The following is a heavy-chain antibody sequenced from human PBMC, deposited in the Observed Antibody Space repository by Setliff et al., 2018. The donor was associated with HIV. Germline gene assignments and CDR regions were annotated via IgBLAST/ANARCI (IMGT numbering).Heavy chain of an antibody. CDR1: GGTFNTYA. CDR3: ASSGYCTDISCYVFDY. J-gene: IGHJ4*02. V-gene: IGHV1-69*13. CDR2: IIPTLSST. D-gene: IGHD2-8*02. Sequence: SVKVSCKASGGTFNTYAFSWVRHAPGQGLEWMGGIIPTLSSTKYARKFQGRVTITADESTSTAYMEVISLRSEDTAVYYCASSGYCTDISCYVFDYWGQGTPFTVSS.